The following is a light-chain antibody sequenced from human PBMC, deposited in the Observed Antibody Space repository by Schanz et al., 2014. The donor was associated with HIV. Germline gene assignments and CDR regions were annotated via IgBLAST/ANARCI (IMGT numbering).Light chain of an antibody. V-gene: IGKV3-20*01. J-gene: IGKJ4*01. CDR3: QQYNNWSPVT. CDR2: GVS. Sequence: DIVLTQFPGTLSLSPGEAATLSCRASQRIRTRSLAWYQQRSGQPPRLLIYGVSSRAAGIPDRFSGSGSGTDFTLTISSLQSDDFAVYYCQQYNNWSPVTFGGGTKVEIK. CDR1: QRIRTRS.